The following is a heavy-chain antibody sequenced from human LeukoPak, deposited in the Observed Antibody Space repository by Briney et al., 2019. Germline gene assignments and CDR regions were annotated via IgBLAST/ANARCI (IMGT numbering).Heavy chain of an antibody. V-gene: IGHV4-38-2*01. CDR2: IYHSGYT. J-gene: IGHJ4*02. D-gene: IGHD5-24*01. Sequence: SETLSLTCAVSGYSISSGYYWGWIRQPPGKGLEWIGNIYHSGYTFYNPSLESRVTISVDTSKNQFSLQLTSVIAAATAVYYCAKRGDGYNPDYWGQGTLVTVSS. CDR1: GYSISSGYY. CDR3: AKRGDGYNPDY.